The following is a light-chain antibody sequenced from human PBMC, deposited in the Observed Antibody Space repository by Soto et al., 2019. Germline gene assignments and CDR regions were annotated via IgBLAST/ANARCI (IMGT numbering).Light chain of an antibody. CDR2: RSD. CDR3: SARDDSLSGVV. Sequence: QSVLTQPPSASGTPGQRVTISCSGSSSNIRSNHVYWYQQFPGTAPKLLMYRSDQRPSGVPDRFSGSKSGTSASLAISGLRSDDEADYYCSARDDSLSGVVFGGGTKLTVL. V-gene: IGLV1-47*01. CDR1: SSNIRSNH. J-gene: IGLJ2*01.